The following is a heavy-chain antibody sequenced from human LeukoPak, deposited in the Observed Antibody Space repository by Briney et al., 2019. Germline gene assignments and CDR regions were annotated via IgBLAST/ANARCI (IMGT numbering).Heavy chain of an antibody. Sequence: GGSLRLSCAASGFTCSSYEMNWVRQAPGKGLEWVSYISRSRNTIYYADSVKGRFTISRDNAKNSLYLQMNSLRAEDTAVYYCARGCNSDNCLLLHYWGQGTLVTVPS. J-gene: IGHJ4*02. CDR3: ARGCNSDNCLLLHY. CDR2: ISRSRNTI. V-gene: IGHV3-48*03. D-gene: IGHD2/OR15-2a*01. CDR1: GFTCSSYE.